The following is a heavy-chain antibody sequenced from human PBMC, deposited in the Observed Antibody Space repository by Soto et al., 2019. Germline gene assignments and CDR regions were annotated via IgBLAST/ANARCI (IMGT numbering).Heavy chain of an antibody. V-gene: IGHV4-59*08. CDR3: ARHRPGSGGSCYDY. Sequence: SETLSLTCTVSGGSISSYYWSWIRQPPGKGLEWIGYIYYSGSTNYNPSLKSRVTISVDTSKNQFSLKLSSVTAADTAVYYCARHRPGSGGSCYDYWGQGTLVTVSS. D-gene: IGHD2-15*01. J-gene: IGHJ4*02. CDR1: GGSISSYY. CDR2: IYYSGST.